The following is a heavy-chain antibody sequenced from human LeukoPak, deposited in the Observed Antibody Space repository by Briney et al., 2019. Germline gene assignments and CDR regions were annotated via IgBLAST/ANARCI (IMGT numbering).Heavy chain of an antibody. CDR2: IYYSGST. Sequence: SETLSLTCTVSGGSLSSYYWSWIRQPPGKGLEWIGYIYYSGSTNYNPSLKSRVTISVDTSKNQFSLKLSSVTAADTAVYYCARLTNWFDPWGQGTLVTVSS. CDR3: ARLTNWFDP. CDR1: GGSLSSYY. J-gene: IGHJ5*02. V-gene: IGHV4-59*08.